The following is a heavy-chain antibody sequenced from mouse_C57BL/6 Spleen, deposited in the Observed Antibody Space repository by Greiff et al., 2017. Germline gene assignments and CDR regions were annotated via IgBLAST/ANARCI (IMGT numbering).Heavy chain of an antibody. CDR3: ARNCDGYDYYAMDY. J-gene: IGHJ4*01. Sequence: QVQLQQSGPGLVQPSQSLSITCTVSGFSLTSYGVHWVRQSPGKGLEWLGVIWSGGSTDDNAAFISRLSISKDNSKSQVFFKMNSLQADDTAIYYCARNCDGYDYYAMDYWGQGTSVTVSS. CDR1: GFSLTSYG. CDR2: IWSGGST. D-gene: IGHD2-2*01. V-gene: IGHV2-2*01.